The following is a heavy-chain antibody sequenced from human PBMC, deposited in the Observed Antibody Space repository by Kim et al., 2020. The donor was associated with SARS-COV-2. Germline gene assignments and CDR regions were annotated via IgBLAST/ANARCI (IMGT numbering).Heavy chain of an antibody. V-gene: IGHV3-21*01. CDR3: ARDDGAPNQWFRELKRGYGMDV. D-gene: IGHD3-10*01. Sequence: GGSLRLSCAASGFTFSSYSMNWVRQAPGKGLEWVSSISSSSSYIYYADSVKGRFTISRDNAKNSLYLQMNSLRAEDTAVYYCARDDGAPNQWFRELKRGYGMDVWGQGTTVTVSS. J-gene: IGHJ6*02. CDR1: GFTFSSYS. CDR2: ISSSSSYI.